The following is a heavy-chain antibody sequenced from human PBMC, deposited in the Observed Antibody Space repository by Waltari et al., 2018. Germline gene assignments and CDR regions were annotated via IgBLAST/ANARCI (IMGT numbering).Heavy chain of an antibody. CDR2: IYGTDEE. CDR3: AHYKARDAFDS. V-gene: IGHV2-5*01. J-gene: IGHJ3*02. D-gene: IGHD1-20*01. Sequence: QITLKESGPTLVKPTQTLTLTCTFFGFSIATGGEAVGWIRQPPGKALEWLAIIYGTDEERYSPSLRSRLTLTKDTSRNQVVRTVTNMDPVDTATYFCAHYKARDAFDSWGPGTMVTISS. CDR1: GFSIATGGEA.